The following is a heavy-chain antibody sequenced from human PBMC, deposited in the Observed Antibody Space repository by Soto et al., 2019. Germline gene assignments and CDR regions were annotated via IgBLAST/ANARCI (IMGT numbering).Heavy chain of an antibody. CDR3: ARDRDSSSWSFDY. J-gene: IGHJ4*02. CDR2: IIPIFGTA. Sequence: SVKVSCKASGGTFSSYAISWVRQAPGQGLEWMGGIIPIFGTANYAQKFQGRVTITADESTSTAYMELSSLRSEDTAVYYCARDRDSSSWSFDYWGQGTLVTVSS. V-gene: IGHV1-69*13. D-gene: IGHD6-13*01. CDR1: GGTFSSYA.